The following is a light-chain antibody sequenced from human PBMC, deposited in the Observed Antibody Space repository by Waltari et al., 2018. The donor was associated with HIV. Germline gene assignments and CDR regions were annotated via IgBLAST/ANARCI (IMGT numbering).Light chain of an antibody. CDR1: QSVSSN. CDR2: GAS. CDR3: QQYYNWPGT. V-gene: IGKV3-15*01. Sequence: EIVMTQSPATLSVSPGERATLSCRASQSVSSNLAWYQQKPGQAPRLLIYGASTRATGIPARFSGSGSGTEFTLTINSLQSEDFAVYYCQQYYNWPGTFGQGTKLEIK. J-gene: IGKJ2*01.